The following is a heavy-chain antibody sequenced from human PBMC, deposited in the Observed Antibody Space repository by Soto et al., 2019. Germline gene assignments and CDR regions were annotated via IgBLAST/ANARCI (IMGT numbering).Heavy chain of an antibody. CDR1: GGTFSSYA. V-gene: IGHV1-69*12. J-gene: IGHJ1*01. D-gene: IGHD6-19*01. CDR3: ARYSGQGGSGWYEYFQH. CDR2: IIPIFGTA. Sequence: QVQLVQSGAEVKKPGSSVKVSCKASGGTFSSYAISWVRQAPGQGLEWMGGIIPIFGTANYAQKFQGRVMITVDESTSTAYMELRSLRSEDTVVYYCARYSGQGGSGWYEYFQHWGQGTLVIVSS.